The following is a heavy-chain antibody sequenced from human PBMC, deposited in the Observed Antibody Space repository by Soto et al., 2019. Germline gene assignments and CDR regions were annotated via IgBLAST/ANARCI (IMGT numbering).Heavy chain of an antibody. D-gene: IGHD6-19*01. Sequence: SETLSLTCTVSGGSISSGGYYWSWIRQPPGKGLEWIGYIYYSGSTYYNPSLKSRVTISVDTSKNQFSLKLSSVTAADTAVYYCARFISIAVAGLFDYWGQGTLVTVSS. J-gene: IGHJ4*02. CDR2: IYYSGST. V-gene: IGHV4-31*03. CDR3: ARFISIAVAGLFDY. CDR1: GGSISSGGYY.